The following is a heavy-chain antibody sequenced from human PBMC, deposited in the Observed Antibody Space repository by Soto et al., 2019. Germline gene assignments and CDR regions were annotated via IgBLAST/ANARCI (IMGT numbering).Heavy chain of an antibody. Sequence: QVQLQQSGPGLVKPSQTLSLTCAISGDSVSTNSATWDWIRQSPSRGLAWLGRTYYRSNWYNYYAVSVKERITLNPDASNNQFSLQLTSVPPDDTAVYYCARLVGNSWLDSWGQGTLVTVSS. J-gene: IGHJ5*01. CDR2: TYYRSNWYN. CDR3: ARLVGNSWLDS. D-gene: IGHD6-6*01. V-gene: IGHV6-1*01. CDR1: GDSVSTNSAT.